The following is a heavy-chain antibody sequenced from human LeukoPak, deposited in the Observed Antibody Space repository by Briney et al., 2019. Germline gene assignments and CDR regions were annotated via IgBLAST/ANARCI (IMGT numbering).Heavy chain of an antibody. Sequence: PGGSLRLSCAVSGFSINNYLMTWYRQAPGKGLECVAHIKGDASEKYYLDSVKGRFTISRDNAKNSLYLQMNSLRAEDTAVYYCARQAGVTWGQGTLVTVSS. J-gene: IGHJ5*02. CDR3: ARQAGVT. V-gene: IGHV3-7*01. CDR1: GFSINNYL. CDR2: IKGDASEK. D-gene: IGHD6-19*01.